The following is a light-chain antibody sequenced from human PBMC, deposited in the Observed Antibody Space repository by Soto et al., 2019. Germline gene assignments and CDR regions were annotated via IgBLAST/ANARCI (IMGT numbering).Light chain of an antibody. V-gene: IGLV2-14*01. J-gene: IGLJ1*01. CDR1: SSDVGGYNY. CDR3: SSHTIFSTYV. CDR2: EVS. Sequence: QSFLTQPASVSGSPGQSITISCAGTSSDVGGYNYVSWYQQHPGKAPKLMISEVSDRPSGVSNRFSGSKSGNTASLTISGLQADDEADYYCSSHTIFSTYVSGTGTKVTVL.